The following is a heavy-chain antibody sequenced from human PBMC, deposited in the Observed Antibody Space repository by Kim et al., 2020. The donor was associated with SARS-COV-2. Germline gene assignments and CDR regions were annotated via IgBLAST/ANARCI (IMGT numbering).Heavy chain of an antibody. Sequence: SETLSLTCTVSGGSISSGGYYWSWIRQHPGKGLEWIGYIYYSGSTYYNPSLKSRVTISVDTSKNQFSLKLSSVTAADTAVYYCARAVRKPYPYFDYWGQGTLVTVSS. J-gene: IGHJ4*02. CDR2: IYYSGST. CDR1: GGSISSGGYY. V-gene: IGHV4-31*03. CDR3: ARAVRKPYPYFDY.